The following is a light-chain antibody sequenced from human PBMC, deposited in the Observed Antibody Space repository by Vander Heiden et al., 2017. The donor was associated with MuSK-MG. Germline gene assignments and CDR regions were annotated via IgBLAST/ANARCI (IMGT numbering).Light chain of an antibody. V-gene: IGKV1-39*01. CDR3: QQSDRTPVT. CDR1: QSITNY. CDR2: AAS. Sequence: DIQMTQSPSSLSASVGDRVTVTCRASQSITNYLNWYQQKPGKAPKLLIYAASSLQSGVPSRFGGSGYGTDFTLTISSLQPEDFATYYCQQSDRTPVTFGQGTKVEIK. J-gene: IGKJ1*01.